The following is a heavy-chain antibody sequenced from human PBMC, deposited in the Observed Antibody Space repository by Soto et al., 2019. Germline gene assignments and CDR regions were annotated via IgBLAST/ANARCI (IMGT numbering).Heavy chain of an antibody. D-gene: IGHD3-10*01. CDR2: IHDSGRT. Sequence: SETLSLTCTVSGGSISSYYWSWIRQPPGKGLEWIGYIHDSGRTSYNPSLKSRVTISIDTSQNQFSLRLSSVTAADTAVYYCARLRGQYYYMDVWVKGTTVTVSS. CDR1: GGSISSYY. V-gene: IGHV4-59*08. J-gene: IGHJ6*03. CDR3: ARLRGQYYYMDV.